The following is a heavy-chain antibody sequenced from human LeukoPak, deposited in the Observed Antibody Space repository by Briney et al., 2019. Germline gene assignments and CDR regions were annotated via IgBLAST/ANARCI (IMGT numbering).Heavy chain of an antibody. J-gene: IGHJ4*02. CDR1: GDSISSYY. CDR2: AYYTGST. V-gene: IGHV4-59*08. D-gene: IGHD6-6*01. CDR3: ARHRYSSSSNYLDN. Sequence: SETLSLTCTISGDSISSYYWSWIRQPPGKGLEWIGNAYYTGSTNCNPSLKSRVTMSVDTSNNQFSLRLNSVTAADTAVYYCARHRYSSSSNYLDNRGRGTLVTVSS.